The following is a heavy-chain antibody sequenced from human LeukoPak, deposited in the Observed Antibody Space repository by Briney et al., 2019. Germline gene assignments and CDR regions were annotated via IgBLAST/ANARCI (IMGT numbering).Heavy chain of an antibody. CDR1: GFTFNNYE. V-gene: IGHV3-48*03. Sequence: PGGSLRHSCAASGFTFNNYEMNWVRQAPGKGLEFISYISASGGTTHYADSVKGRFTVSRDNAKNSLSLQMSNLRAEDTAIYYCARARGASRASNWFDPWGQGTLVTVSS. J-gene: IGHJ5*02. CDR2: ISASGGTT. D-gene: IGHD1-26*01. CDR3: ARARGASRASNWFDP.